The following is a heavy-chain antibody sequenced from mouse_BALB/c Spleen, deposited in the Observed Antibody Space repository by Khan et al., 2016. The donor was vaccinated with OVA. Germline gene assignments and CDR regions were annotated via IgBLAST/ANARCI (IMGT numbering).Heavy chain of an antibody. D-gene: IGHD2-12*01. CDR3: ARYRIDY. Sequence: QVRLQQSGAELAKPGASVKMSCTASGYTFTSYWMHWIKQRPGQGLEWMGYINPTSGYTDYNQKFKEKATLTADKSSSTAYMQLSSLTSDDSAVYYCARYRIDYWGQGTALTVSS. V-gene: IGHV1-7*01. CDR2: INPTSGYT. CDR1: GYTFTSYW. J-gene: IGHJ2*01.